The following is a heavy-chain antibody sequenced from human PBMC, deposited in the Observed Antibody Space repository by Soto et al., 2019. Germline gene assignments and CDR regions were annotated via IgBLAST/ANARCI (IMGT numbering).Heavy chain of an antibody. D-gene: IGHD6-13*01. V-gene: IGHV4-34*01. Sequence: PSETLSLTCAVYGGSFSGYYWSWIRQPPGKGLEWIGEINHSGSTNYNPSLKSRVTISVDTSKNQFSLKLSSVTAADTAVYYCAREKAAVGSPYNWFDPWGQGTLVTVS. CDR1: GGSFSGYY. CDR2: INHSGST. CDR3: AREKAAVGSPYNWFDP. J-gene: IGHJ5*02.